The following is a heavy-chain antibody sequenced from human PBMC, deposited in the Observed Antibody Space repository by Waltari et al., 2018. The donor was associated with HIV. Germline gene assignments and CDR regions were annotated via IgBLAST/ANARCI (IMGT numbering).Heavy chain of an antibody. CDR3: AGGSGTFNGPHGRFDP. Sequence: HVHLQQWGAGLVKPSETLSLTCAIYGGFVNLYYWSWLRQSPGKGLEWIGEVSRGGITNLNPSLKSRVTILEDTLKNQFSLNLTSITAADTAIYYCAGGSGTFNGPHGRFDPWGQGTLVTVSS. CDR2: VSRGGIT. CDR1: GGFVNLYY. D-gene: IGHD1-7*01. J-gene: IGHJ5*02. V-gene: IGHV4-34*02.